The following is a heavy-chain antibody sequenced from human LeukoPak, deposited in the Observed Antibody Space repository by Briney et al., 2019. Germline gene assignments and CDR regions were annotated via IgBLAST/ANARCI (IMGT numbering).Heavy chain of an antibody. CDR2: ISGSGGST. J-gene: IGHJ4*02. V-gene: IGHV3-23*01. CDR3: AKDPYDCTNGVCYTPTLYFDY. D-gene: IGHD2-8*01. Sequence: GGSLRLSCAASGFTFSSYAMSWVRQAPGKGLEWVSAISGSGGSTYYADSVKGRFTISRDNSKNTLYLQMNSLRAEDTAVYCCAKDPYDCTNGVCYTPTLYFDYWGQGTLVTVSS. CDR1: GFTFSSYA.